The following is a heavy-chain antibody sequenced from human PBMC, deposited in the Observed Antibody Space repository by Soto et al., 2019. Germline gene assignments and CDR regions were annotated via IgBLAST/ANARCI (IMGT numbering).Heavy chain of an antibody. V-gene: IGHV3-23*01. D-gene: IGHD3-10*01. Sequence: QPGGSLSLSCAASGFTFSSYAMRWVRQAPGKGLEWVSAISGSGGSTYYPDSVRGRFTISRDNSKNTLYLQMNSLRAEDTAVYYCAKGGDKPTGRLVYFDYWGQGTLVTVSS. CDR1: GFTFSSYA. CDR2: ISGSGGST. CDR3: AKGGDKPTGRLVYFDY. J-gene: IGHJ4*02.